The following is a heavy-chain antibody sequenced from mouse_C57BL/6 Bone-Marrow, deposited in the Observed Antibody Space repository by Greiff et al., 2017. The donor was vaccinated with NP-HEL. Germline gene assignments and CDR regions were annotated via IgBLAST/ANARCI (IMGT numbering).Heavy chain of an antibody. J-gene: IGHJ1*03. V-gene: IGHV5-17*01. CDR3: ARPYDYDGYWYFDV. CDR2: ISSGSSTI. CDR1: GFTFSSYA. D-gene: IGHD2-4*01. Sequence: EVQGVESGGGLVKPGGSLKLSCAASGFTFSSYAMSWVRQTPEKRLEWVAYISSGSSTIYYADTVKGRFTISRDNAKNTRFLQMTSLRSYDTAMYYCARPYDYDGYWYFDVWGTGTTVTVSS.